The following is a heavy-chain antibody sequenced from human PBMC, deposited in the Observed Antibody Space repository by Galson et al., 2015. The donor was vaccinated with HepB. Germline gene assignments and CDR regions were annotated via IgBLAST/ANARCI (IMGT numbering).Heavy chain of an antibody. CDR1: GFTFSSPA. CDR3: AEARYCGSTSCYSRFWFDP. J-gene: IGHJ5*02. V-gene: IGHV3-23*01. CDR2: ISDSGGST. D-gene: IGHD2-2*01. Sequence: SLRLSCAASGFTFSSPAMRGARQAPGKGLEWVSAISDSGGSTYYADSAKVRFTISRDNSKSTLYLQMNSLGTDDTAVYYCAEARYCGSTSCYSRFWFDPWGQGTLVTVSS.